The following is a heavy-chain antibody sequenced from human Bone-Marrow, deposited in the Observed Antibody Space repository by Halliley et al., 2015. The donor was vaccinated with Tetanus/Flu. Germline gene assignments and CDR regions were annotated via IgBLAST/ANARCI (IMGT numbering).Heavy chain of an antibody. CDR1: GGSISTYY. CDR3: ARLLRGSNSWLFDY. V-gene: IGHV4-59*08. D-gene: IGHD6-13*01. J-gene: IGHJ4*02. Sequence: TLSLICTVSGGSISTYYWGWIRQPPGKGLEWIGHMDYSGNTDYNPSLKSRLTISVDTSKNQFSLKLTSVTAADTAVYYCARLLRGSNSWLFDYWGQGTLVTVSS. CDR2: MDYSGNT.